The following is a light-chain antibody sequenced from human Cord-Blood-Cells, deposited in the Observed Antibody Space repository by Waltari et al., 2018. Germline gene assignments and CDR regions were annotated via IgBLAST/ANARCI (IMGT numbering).Light chain of an antibody. Sequence: DIVMTQSPDSLAVSLGERATINCKSSQSVLYRSNNKNYLAWYQQKPGQPPKLLIYWASTRESGVPDRFSCSGSGTDFTLTISSLQAEDVAVYYCQQYYSTPPWTFGQGTKLEIK. CDR2: WAS. J-gene: IGKJ1*01. CDR3: QQYYSTPPWT. V-gene: IGKV4-1*01. CDR1: QSVLYRSNNKNY.